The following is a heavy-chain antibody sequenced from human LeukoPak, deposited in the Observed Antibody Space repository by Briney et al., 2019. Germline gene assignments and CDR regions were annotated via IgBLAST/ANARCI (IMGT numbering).Heavy chain of an antibody. D-gene: IGHD7-27*01. CDR3: ANALGM. V-gene: IGHV3-23*01. Sequence: PGWSLRLSCAASGFIFSSYGMCWVRQAPGKGLEWVSGISGLAATSTYYADSVKGRFTISRDNYKNTVYLQMNSLTVEDTAVYYCANALGMWGLGTLVTVSS. J-gene: IGHJ4*02. CDR1: GFIFSSYG. CDR2: ISGLAATST.